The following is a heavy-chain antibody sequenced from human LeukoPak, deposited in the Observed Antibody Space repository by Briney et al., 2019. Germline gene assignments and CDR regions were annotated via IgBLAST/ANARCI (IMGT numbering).Heavy chain of an antibody. Sequence: SETLSLTCAAYGGSFSGYYWSWIRRPPGKGLEWIGEINHSGGTNYNPSLKSRVTISVDTSKNQFSLKLSSVTAADTAVYSCARALLKQQLVRNYYYYYGMDVWGQGTTVTVSS. D-gene: IGHD6-13*01. CDR1: GGSFSGYY. CDR3: ARALLKQQLVRNYYYYYGMDV. V-gene: IGHV4-34*01. CDR2: INHSGGT. J-gene: IGHJ6*02.